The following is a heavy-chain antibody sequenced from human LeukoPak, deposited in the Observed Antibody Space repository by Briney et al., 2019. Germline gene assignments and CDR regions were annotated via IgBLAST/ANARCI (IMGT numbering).Heavy chain of an antibody. D-gene: IGHD3-22*01. CDR1: GGSISSGDYY. Sequence: QTSQTLSPTCTVSGGSISSGDYYWSWIRQPPGKGLEWIAYMYYSGSTYYNPSLKSRVTMSADTSKNQLSLKLSSVTAADTAVYYCARPYYYDSRIDPWGQGILVTVSS. CDR3: ARPYYYDSRIDP. J-gene: IGHJ5*02. CDR2: MYYSGST. V-gene: IGHV4-30-4*01.